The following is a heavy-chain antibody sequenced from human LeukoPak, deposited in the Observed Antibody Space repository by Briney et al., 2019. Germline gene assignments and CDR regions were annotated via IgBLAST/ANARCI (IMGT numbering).Heavy chain of an antibody. CDR2: INHSGST. CDR1: GGSFSGYY. V-gene: IGHV4-34*01. CDR3: ARAFRDGYSSSWYFDY. D-gene: IGHD6-6*01. Sequence: SETLSLTCAVYGGSFSGYYWSWIRQPPGKGLEWIGEINHSGSTNYNPSLKSRVTISVDTSKNQFSLKLSSVTAADTAVYYCARAFRDGYSSSWYFDYWGQGTLVTVSS. J-gene: IGHJ4*02.